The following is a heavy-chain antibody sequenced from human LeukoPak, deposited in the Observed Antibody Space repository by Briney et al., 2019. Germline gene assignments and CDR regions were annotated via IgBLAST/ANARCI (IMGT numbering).Heavy chain of an antibody. CDR1: GGTFSSYA. J-gene: IGHJ6*03. V-gene: IGHV1-69*05. CDR2: IIPIFGTA. Sequence: GASVKVSCKASGGTFSSYAISWVRQAPGQGLEWMGGIIPIFGTANYAQKFQGRVTITTDESTSTAYMELSSLRSEDTAVYYCARDKGSTVTTTDYHYYMDVWGKGTTVTVSS. D-gene: IGHD4-17*01. CDR3: ARDKGSTVTTTDYHYYMDV.